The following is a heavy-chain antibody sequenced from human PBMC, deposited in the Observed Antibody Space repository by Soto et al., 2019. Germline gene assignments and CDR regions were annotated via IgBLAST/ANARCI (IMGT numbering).Heavy chain of an antibody. CDR2: INHSGST. CDR3: AGGLKYYYDSSGYRSLGY. Sequence: PSETLSLTCAVYGGSFSGYYWSWIRQPPGKELEWIGEINHSGSTNYNPSLKSRVTISVDTSKNQFSLKLSSVTAADTAVYYCAGGLKYYYDSSGYRSLGYWGQGTLGTVSS. V-gene: IGHV4-34*01. D-gene: IGHD3-22*01. J-gene: IGHJ4*02. CDR1: GGSFSGYY.